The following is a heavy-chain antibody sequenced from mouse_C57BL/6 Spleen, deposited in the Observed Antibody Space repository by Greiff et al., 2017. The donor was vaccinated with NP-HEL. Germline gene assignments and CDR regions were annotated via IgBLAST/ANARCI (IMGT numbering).Heavy chain of an antibody. J-gene: IGHJ2*01. Sequence: VQLKESGGGLVQPGGSMKLSCVASGFTFSNYWMNWVRQSPEKGLEWVAQIRLKSDNYATHYAESVKGRFTISRDDSKSSVYLQMNNVRAEDTGIYYCTGVGITTVVADYWGQGTTLTVSS. CDR2: IRLKSDNYAT. D-gene: IGHD1-1*01. CDR3: TGVGITTVVADY. V-gene: IGHV6-3*01. CDR1: GFTFSNYW.